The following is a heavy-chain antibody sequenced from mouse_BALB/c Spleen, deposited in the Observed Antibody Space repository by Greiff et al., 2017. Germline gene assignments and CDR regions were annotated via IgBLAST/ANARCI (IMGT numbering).Heavy chain of an antibody. D-gene: IGHD2-14*01. V-gene: IGHV1-54*01. CDR1: GYAFTNYL. CDR2: INPGSGGT. Sequence: VQLVESGAELVRPGTSVKVSCKASGYAFTNYLIEWVKQRPGQGLEWIGVINPGSGGTNYNEKFTGKATLTADKSSSTAYMQLSSLTSDDSAVYFCARNYRYDWYFDVWGAGTTVTVSS. J-gene: IGHJ1*01. CDR3: ARNYRYDWYFDV.